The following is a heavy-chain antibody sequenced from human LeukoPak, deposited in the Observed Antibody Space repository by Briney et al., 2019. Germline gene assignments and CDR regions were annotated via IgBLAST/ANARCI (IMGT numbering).Heavy chain of an antibody. J-gene: IGHJ4*02. CDR1: VYTFTSYY. CDR3: ARTQNYYGSGSSRHFDY. CDR2: INPSGGST. D-gene: IGHD3-10*01. V-gene: IGHV1-46*01. Sequence: ASVKVSCKASVYTFTSYYMHWVRQAPGQGLEWMGIINPSGGSTSYAQKFQGRVTMTRDMSTSTVYMELSSLRSEDTAVYYCARTQNYYGSGSSRHFDYWGQGTLVTVSS.